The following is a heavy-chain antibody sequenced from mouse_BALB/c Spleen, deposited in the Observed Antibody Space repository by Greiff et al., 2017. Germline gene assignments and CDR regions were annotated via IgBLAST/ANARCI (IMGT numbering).Heavy chain of an antibody. CDR1: GFTFSSYA. CDR3: ARGPPYYGSSYWYFDV. D-gene: IGHD1-1*01. J-gene: IGHJ1*01. V-gene: IGHV5-6-5*01. Sequence: EVQGVESGGGLVKPGGSLKLSCAASGFTFSSYAMSWVRQTPEKGLEWVASISSGGSTYYPASVKVRFTIARDNARNTLYLQMSSLRSEDTAMYYCARGPPYYGSSYWYFDVWGAGTTVTVSS. CDR2: ISSGGST.